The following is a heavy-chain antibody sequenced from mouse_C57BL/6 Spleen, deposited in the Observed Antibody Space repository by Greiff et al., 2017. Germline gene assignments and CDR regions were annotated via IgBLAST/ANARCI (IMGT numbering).Heavy chain of an antibody. CDR2: IHPNSGST. CDR3: ARHGYDGYAMDY. CDR1: GYPFTSYW. V-gene: IGHV1-64*01. J-gene: IGHJ4*01. D-gene: IGHD2-2*01. Sequence: QVQLQQPGAELVKPGASVKLSCKASGYPFTSYWMHWVKQRPGQGLEWIGMIHPNSGSTNYNEKFKSKATLPVDKSSSTAYMQLRSLTSEDSAVYYCARHGYDGYAMDYWGQGTSVTVSA.